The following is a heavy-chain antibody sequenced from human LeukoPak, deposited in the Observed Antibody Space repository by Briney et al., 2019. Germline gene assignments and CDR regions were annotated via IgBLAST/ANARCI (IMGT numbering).Heavy chain of an antibody. Sequence: SETLSLTCTVSGGSISSYYWSWIRQPPGKGLEWIGYIYYSGSTNYNPSLKSRVTISVDTSKNQFSLKLSSVTAADTAVYYCARGVQQLGNWFDPWGQGTLVTVSS. CDR2: IYYSGST. CDR3: ARGVQQLGNWFDP. D-gene: IGHD6-6*01. CDR1: GGSISSYY. J-gene: IGHJ5*02. V-gene: IGHV4-59*01.